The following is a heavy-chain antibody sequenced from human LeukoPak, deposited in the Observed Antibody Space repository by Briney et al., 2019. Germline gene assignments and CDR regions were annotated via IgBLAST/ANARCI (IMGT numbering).Heavy chain of an antibody. J-gene: IGHJ3*02. CDR2: IIPVFGTS. CDR3: ARACSGGSCYPYPTDAFDI. Sequence: ASVKVSCKASGGTFSSYAISWVRQAPGQGLEWMGGIIPVFGTSNYAQKFQGRVTITADKSTSTAYMELSSLRSEDTAVYYCARACSGGSCYPYPTDAFDIWGQGTMVTVSS. D-gene: IGHD2-15*01. CDR1: GGTFSSYA. V-gene: IGHV1-69*06.